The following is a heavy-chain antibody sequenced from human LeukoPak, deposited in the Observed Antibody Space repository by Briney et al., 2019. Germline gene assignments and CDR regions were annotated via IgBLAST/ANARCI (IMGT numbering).Heavy chain of an antibody. CDR1: GFTVSSNY. Sequence: GSLRLSCAASGFTVSSNYMTWVRQAPDRGLEWVSAISGSDGSTYYADSVKGRFTISRDDSQNTLYLQMNSLSAEDTAVYYCAKVETSGGANCYALDYWGQGTLVTVSS. J-gene: IGHJ4*02. V-gene: IGHV3-23*01. CDR2: ISGSDGST. D-gene: IGHD2-2*01. CDR3: AKVETSGGANCYALDY.